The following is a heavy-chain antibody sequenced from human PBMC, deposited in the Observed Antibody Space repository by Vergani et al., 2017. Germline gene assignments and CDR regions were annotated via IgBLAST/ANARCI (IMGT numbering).Heavy chain of an antibody. Sequence: QVQLVQSGAEVKKSGASVKVSCKTSGYTFSNHYMHWVRQAPGQGVEWMGIINPSGGHTNHAQKFQGRDTMTRDTSPTTVYMELSSLRSEETAIYFCARGDYGILTGYRYWGQGTLVTVSA. CDR3: ARGDYGILTGYRY. J-gene: IGHJ4*02. CDR1: GYTFSNHY. V-gene: IGHV1-46*03. D-gene: IGHD3-9*01. CDR2: INPSGGHT.